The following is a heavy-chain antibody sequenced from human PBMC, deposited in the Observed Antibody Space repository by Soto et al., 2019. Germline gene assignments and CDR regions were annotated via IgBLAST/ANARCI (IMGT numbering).Heavy chain of an antibody. Sequence: TSETLSLTCAVYGGSFSGYYWSWIRQPPGKGLEWIGEINHSGSTNYNPSLKSRVTISVDTSKNQFSLKLSSVTAADTAVYYCAREEMYYDFWSGYLKSYYGMDVWGQGPTVTVSS. CDR1: GGSFSGYY. V-gene: IGHV4-34*01. CDR3: AREEMYYDFWSGYLKSYYGMDV. D-gene: IGHD3-3*01. CDR2: INHSGST. J-gene: IGHJ6*02.